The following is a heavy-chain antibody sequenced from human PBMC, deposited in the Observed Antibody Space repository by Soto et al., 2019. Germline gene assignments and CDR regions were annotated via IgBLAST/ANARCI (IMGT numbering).Heavy chain of an antibody. CDR1: GGSFSGYY. J-gene: IGHJ5*02. CDR3: ARGLCSGGSCYSRWFDP. D-gene: IGHD2-15*01. CDR2: INHSGST. V-gene: IGHV4-34*01. Sequence: SETLSLTCAVYGGSFSGYYWSWIRQPPGKGLEWIGEINHSGSTNYNPSLKSRVTISVDTSKNQFSLKLSSVTAADTAVYYCARGLCSGGSCYSRWFDPWGQGTLVTVSS.